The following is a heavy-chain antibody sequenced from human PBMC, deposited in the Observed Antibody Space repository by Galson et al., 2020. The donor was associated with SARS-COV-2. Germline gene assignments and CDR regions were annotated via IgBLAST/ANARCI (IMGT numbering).Heavy chain of an antibody. V-gene: IGHV2-5*01. CDR3: ARSPDWGHHLDY. D-gene: IGHD7-27*01. J-gene: IGHJ4*01. CDR2: IYWNDDK. Sequence: SGPTLVKPTQTLTLTCTFSGFSLDSGGVSVGWIRQPPGKALEWLTYIYWNDDKRYSPSLKSRLTVTKDTSRNQVVLTMTNMAPADTATYYCARSPDWGHHLDYWGRGILVTVSS. CDR1: GFSLDSGGVS.